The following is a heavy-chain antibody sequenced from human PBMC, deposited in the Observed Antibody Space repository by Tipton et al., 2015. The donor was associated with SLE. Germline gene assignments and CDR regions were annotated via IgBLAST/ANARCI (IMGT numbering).Heavy chain of an antibody. CDR2: ISWNSGSI. J-gene: IGHJ4*02. CDR3: AKVGDPDY. V-gene: IGHV3-9*01. CDR1: GFTFDDYA. Sequence: RSLRLSCAASGFTFDDYAMHWVRQAPGKGLEWVSGISWNSGSIGYADSVKGRFTISRDNAKNSLYLQMNSLRAEDTALYYCAKVGDPDYWGQGTLVTVSS. D-gene: IGHD3-16*01.